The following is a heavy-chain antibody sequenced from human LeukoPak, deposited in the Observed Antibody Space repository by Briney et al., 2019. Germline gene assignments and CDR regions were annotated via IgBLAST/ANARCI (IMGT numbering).Heavy chain of an antibody. CDR3: ARVDRVDCGGPRCSSGSGALDL. CDR1: GYSFATYW. J-gene: IGHJ3*01. CDR2: IYTGDSDT. D-gene: IGHD2-21*01. V-gene: IGHV5-51*01. Sequence: NAGKPLQTSAKAPGYSFATYWIGWVRHLPGKGLGWMGNIYTGDSDTRYSHSFQGQLTVSADKPFSTVYLKWYSLKGSVTAVYYCARVDRVDCGGPRCSSGSGALDLWGEGTMVTVSS.